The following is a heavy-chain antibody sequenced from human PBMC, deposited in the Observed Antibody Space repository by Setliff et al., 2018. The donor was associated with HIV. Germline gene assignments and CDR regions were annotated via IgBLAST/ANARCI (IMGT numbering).Heavy chain of an antibody. CDR1: GFTLRDYG. V-gene: IGHV3-33*06. Sequence: GGSLRLSCAASGFTLRDYGMHWVRQAPGKGLEWVAVIWYDGSIEYYADSVKGRFTISRDNSKNTLYLQMNSLRAEDTAVYYCAKGSLPSGYSYGFFDYWGQGTLVTVS. J-gene: IGHJ4*02. CDR2: IWYDGSIE. D-gene: IGHD5-18*01. CDR3: AKGSLPSGYSYGFFDY.